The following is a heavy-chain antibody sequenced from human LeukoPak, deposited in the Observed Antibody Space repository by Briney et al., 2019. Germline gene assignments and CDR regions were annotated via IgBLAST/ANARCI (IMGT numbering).Heavy chain of an antibody. CDR1: GYSFTNYW. Sequence: GESLQISCRGSGYSFTNYWIGWVRQMPGKGLEWMGIIYPGDSDTKYSPSFQGQVTISVDKTISTAYLQWSTLKASDTAMYYCARPSNPGSYYAFDYWGQGTLVTVSS. D-gene: IGHD3-10*01. V-gene: IGHV5-51*01. CDR3: ARPSNPGSYYAFDY. CDR2: IYPGDSDT. J-gene: IGHJ4*02.